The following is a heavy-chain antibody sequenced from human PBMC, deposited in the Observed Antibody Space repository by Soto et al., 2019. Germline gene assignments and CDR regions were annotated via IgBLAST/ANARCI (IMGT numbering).Heavy chain of an antibody. J-gene: IGHJ4*02. CDR1: GYNFIYW. V-gene: IGHV5-51*01. D-gene: IGHD6-19*01. CDR2: IHPGDSDT. CDR3: ARQDGSALFFFDL. Sequence: PGESLKISCKGSGYNFIYWIAWVRQMPGRGLEWMGVIHPGDSDTRYSPSFQGQVTITADTSISTAYLQWSSLKASDTAIYYCARQDGSALFFFDLWVLGTLVTVSS.